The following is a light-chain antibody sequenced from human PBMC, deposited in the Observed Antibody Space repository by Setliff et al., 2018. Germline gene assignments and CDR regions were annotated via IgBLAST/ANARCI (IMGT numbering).Light chain of an antibody. J-gene: IGLJ3*02. Sequence: SVLTQPPSVSGAPGQSVTVSCTGTSSNIGAGYLVHWYQQLPGTAPKLLIYENTNRPSGVPDRFSGSRSDTSASLAITGLQAEDEAVYYCQTFGAALGGSAVFGGGTKVTVL. CDR2: ENT. CDR3: QTFGAALGGSAV. V-gene: IGLV1-40*01. CDR1: SSNIGAGYL.